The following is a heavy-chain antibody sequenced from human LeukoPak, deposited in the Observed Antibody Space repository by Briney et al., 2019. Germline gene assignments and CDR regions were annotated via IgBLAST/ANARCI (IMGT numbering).Heavy chain of an antibody. CDR1: GYTFTGYY. CDR2: INPNSGGT. D-gene: IGHD3-16*02. CDR3: ARDPTLVDDYVWGSYRWNNWFDP. Sequence: ASVKVSCKASGYTFTGYYMHWVRQAPGQGLEWRGWINPNSGGTNYAQKSQGRVTMTRDTSISTAYMELSRLRSDDTAVYYCARDPTLVDDYVWGSYRWNNWFDPWGQGTLVTVSS. J-gene: IGHJ5*02. V-gene: IGHV1-2*02.